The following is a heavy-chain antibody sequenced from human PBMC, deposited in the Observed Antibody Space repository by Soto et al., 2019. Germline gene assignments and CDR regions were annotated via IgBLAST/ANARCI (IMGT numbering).Heavy chain of an antibody. CDR2: IYYSGST. Sequence: SETLSLTCTVSGSSISSYYWSWIRQPPGKGLEWIGYIYYSGSTNYNPSLKSRVTISVDTSKNQFSLKLSSVTAADTAVYYCASACVLRYFDWLPCFGMDVWGQGTTVTVSS. CDR1: GSSISSYY. V-gene: IGHV4-59*01. J-gene: IGHJ6*02. D-gene: IGHD3-9*01. CDR3: ASACVLRYFDWLPCFGMDV.